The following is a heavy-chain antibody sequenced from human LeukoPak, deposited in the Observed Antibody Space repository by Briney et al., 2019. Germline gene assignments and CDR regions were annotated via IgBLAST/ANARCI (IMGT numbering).Heavy chain of an antibody. V-gene: IGHV3-21*01. J-gene: IGHJ4*02. D-gene: IGHD6-6*01. Sequence: GGSLRLSCAASGFTFSSYSMNWVRQAPGKGLEWVSSISSSSSYIHYADSVKGRFTISRDNAKNSLYLQMNSLRAEDTAVYYCARDPLYSSSSRNYWGQGTLVTVSS. CDR3: ARDPLYSSSSRNY. CDR1: GFTFSSYS. CDR2: ISSSSSYI.